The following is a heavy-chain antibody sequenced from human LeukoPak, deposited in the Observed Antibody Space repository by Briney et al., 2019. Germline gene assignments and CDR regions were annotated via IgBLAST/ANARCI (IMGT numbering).Heavy chain of an antibody. Sequence: ASVKVSCKASGYTFTSYGISWVRQAPGQGLEWMGWISAYNGNTNYAQKLQGRVTMTTDTSTSTAYTELSSLRSEDTAVYYCARLYGSGSRFDYWGQGTLVTVSS. CDR1: GYTFTSYG. CDR3: ARLYGSGSRFDY. CDR2: ISAYNGNT. D-gene: IGHD3-10*01. V-gene: IGHV1-18*01. J-gene: IGHJ4*02.